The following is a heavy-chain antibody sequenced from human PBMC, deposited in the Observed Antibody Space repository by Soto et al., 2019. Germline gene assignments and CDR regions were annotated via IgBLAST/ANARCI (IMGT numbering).Heavy chain of an antibody. CDR3: ARDLGGYSSSEVYYYYGMDV. J-gene: IGHJ6*02. CDR1: GFTFSSYG. V-gene: IGHV3-33*01. D-gene: IGHD6-6*01. Sequence: PGGSLRLSCAASGFTFSSYGMHWVRQAPGKGLEWVAVIWYDGSNKYYADSVKGRFTISRDNSKNTLYLQMNSLRAEDTAVYYCARDLGGYSSSEVYYYYGMDVWGQGTTVTVSS. CDR2: IWYDGSNK.